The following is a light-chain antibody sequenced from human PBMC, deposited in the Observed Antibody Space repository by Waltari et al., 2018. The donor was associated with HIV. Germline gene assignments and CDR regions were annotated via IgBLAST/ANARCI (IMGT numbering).Light chain of an antibody. CDR3: QQYLRTPWT. Sequence: DIVMTQSPDSLAVSLGERATINCKSSQSVLSSSSYRDYFGWYQQKPGQPPKLLIYCASTRESGVPDRFSGSGSGTDFTLTISNLQAEDVAVYYCQQYLRTPWTFGQGTRVEIK. CDR1: QSVLSSSSYRDY. CDR2: CAS. V-gene: IGKV4-1*01. J-gene: IGKJ1*01.